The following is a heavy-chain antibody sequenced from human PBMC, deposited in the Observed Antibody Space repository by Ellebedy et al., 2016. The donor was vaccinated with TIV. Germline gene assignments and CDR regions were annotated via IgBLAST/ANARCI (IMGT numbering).Heavy chain of an antibody. Sequence: SETLSLXCTVSGDSISSSSDYWVWIRQPPGEGPEWIGTISNRDRTDYNPSLKSRVFILVDASKNQFFLKLTSVTAADTAVYYCATFNQYYTYLGVWGKGTTVIVSS. CDR3: ATFNQYYTYLGV. V-gene: IGHV4-39*01. CDR1: GDSISSSSDY. D-gene: IGHD1-14*01. CDR2: ISNRDRT. J-gene: IGHJ6*03.